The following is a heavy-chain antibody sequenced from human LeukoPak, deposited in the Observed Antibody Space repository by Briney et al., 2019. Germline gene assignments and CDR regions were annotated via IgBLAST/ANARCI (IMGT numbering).Heavy chain of an antibody. Sequence: PSETLSLTCAVSGGSISSSNWWSWVRQPPGKGLEWIGEIYHSGSTNYNPSLKSRVTISVDKSKNRFSLKLSSVTAADTAVYYCARIVVVVAATGAFDIWGQGTMVTVSS. CDR2: IYHSGST. V-gene: IGHV4-4*02. CDR1: GGSISSSNW. CDR3: ARIVVVVAATGAFDI. J-gene: IGHJ3*02. D-gene: IGHD2-15*01.